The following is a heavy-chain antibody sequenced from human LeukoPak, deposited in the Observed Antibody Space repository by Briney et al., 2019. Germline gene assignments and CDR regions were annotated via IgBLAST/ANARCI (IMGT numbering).Heavy chain of an antibody. J-gene: IGHJ4*02. CDR2: IRSKANHYAT. D-gene: IGHD3-9*01. CDR1: GFTFSGSA. CDR3: AREGDILTGYYID. V-gene: IGHV3-73*01. Sequence: GGSLRLSCAASGFTFSGSAMHWVRQASGKGLEWVGRIRSKANHYATAYAASVKGRFTVSRDDSKNTAYLQMNSLKTEDTAVYYCAREGDILTGYYIDWGQGTLVTVSS.